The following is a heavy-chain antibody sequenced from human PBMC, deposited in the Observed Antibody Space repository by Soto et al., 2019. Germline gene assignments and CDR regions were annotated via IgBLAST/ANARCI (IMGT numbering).Heavy chain of an antibody. CDR2: IRQDGSQK. CDR1: RFTFSTYW. Sequence: EVQLVESGGGLVQPGGSLRLSCAASRFTFSTYWMSWVRQAPGKGLEWVANIRQDGSQKYYVDSVKGRFTISRDNAKNSLYLQMNSLRADDTAVYYCARGGCCSSTSCSLFDYWGQGTLVTVSS. CDR3: ARGGCCSSTSCSLFDY. D-gene: IGHD2-2*03. V-gene: IGHV3-7*01. J-gene: IGHJ4*02.